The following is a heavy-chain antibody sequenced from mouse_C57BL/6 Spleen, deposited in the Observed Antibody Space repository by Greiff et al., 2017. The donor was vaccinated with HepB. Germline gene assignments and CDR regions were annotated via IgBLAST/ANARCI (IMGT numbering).Heavy chain of an antibody. CDR2: IDPETGGT. J-gene: IGHJ2*01. CDR3: TRSGTPSGYVGNY. D-gene: IGHD3-2*02. CDR1: GYTFTDYE. Sequence: LVESGAELVRPGASVTLSCKASGYTFTDYEMHWVKQTPVHGLEWVGAIDPETGGTAYNQKFKGKAILTADKSSSTAYMELRSLTSEDSAVYYCTRSGTPSGYVGNYWGQGTTLTVSS. V-gene: IGHV1-15*01.